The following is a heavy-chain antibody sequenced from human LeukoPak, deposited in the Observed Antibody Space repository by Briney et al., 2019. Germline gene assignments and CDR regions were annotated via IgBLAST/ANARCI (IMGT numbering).Heavy chain of an antibody. CDR2: INHSGST. Sequence: PSETLSLTCAVYGGSFSGYYWSWIRQPPGKGLEWIGEINHSGSTNYNPSLKSRVTISVDTSKNQFSLKLSSVTAADTAVYYCARLYCSGGSCLHFDYWGQGTLVTVSS. V-gene: IGHV4-34*01. CDR3: ARLYCSGGSCLHFDY. CDR1: GGSFSGYY. J-gene: IGHJ4*02. D-gene: IGHD2-15*01.